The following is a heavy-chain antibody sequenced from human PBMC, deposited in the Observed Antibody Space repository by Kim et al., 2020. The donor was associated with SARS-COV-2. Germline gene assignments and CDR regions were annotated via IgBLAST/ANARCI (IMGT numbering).Heavy chain of an antibody. D-gene: IGHD3-16*02. V-gene: IGHV3-53*04. J-gene: IGHJ4*02. Sequence: YADSVKRQFTIARHNSKNTLYLQMNSRRAENTAVYYCAREGYRSEFDYWGQGTLVTVSS. CDR3: AREGYRSEFDY.